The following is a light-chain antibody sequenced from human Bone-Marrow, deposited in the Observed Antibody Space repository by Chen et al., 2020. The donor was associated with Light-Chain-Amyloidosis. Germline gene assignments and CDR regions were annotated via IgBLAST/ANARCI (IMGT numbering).Light chain of an antibody. CDR2: WAS. CDR3: QQYYSTPKT. Sequence: IVMTQSPDSLAVSLGERATINCKSSQSVLYSSNNKNYLAWYQQKPGQPPKLLIYWASTRESGVPDRFSGSGSGTDFTLTISSLQAEDGAVYYCQQYYSTPKTFGQGTKVEIK. CDR1: QSVLYSSNNKNY. V-gene: IGKV4-1*01. J-gene: IGKJ1*01.